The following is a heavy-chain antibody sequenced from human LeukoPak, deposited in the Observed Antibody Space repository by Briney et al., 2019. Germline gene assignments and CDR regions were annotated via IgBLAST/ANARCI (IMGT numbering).Heavy chain of an antibody. CDR1: GGSFSGYY. V-gene: IGHV4-34*01. Sequence: SETLSLTCAVYGGSFSGYYWSWIRQPPGKGLEWIGEINHSGSTNYNPSLKSRVTISVDKSKNQFSLKLSSVTAADTAVYYCARVSSSYGDYGTPIDYWGQGTLVTVSS. CDR3: ARVSSSYGDYGTPIDY. J-gene: IGHJ4*02. CDR2: INHSGST. D-gene: IGHD4-17*01.